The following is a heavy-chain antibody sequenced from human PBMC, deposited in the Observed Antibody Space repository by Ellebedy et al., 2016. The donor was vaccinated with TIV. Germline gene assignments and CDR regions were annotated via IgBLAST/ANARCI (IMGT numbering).Heavy chain of an antibody. D-gene: IGHD4-17*01. CDR1: GFSFSSYW. CDR3: ASDGSYGDYRSPTHALTF. Sequence: GESLKISCAASGFSFSSYWMSWVRQAPGKGLEWVANIRQDGGDKYYVDSVRGRFTISRDNAKDSLYLQMNSLRADDTAVYFCASDGSYGDYRSPTHALTFWGQGTMVTVSP. CDR2: IRQDGGDK. V-gene: IGHV3-7*01. J-gene: IGHJ3*01.